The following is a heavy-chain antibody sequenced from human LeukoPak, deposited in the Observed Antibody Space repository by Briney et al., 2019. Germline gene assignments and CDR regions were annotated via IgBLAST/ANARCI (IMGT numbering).Heavy chain of an antibody. V-gene: IGHV3-20*01. CDR3: ARDRDSGYYDTSGPFDP. CDR2: ITWNGGSA. Sequence: GGSLRLSCVASGFIFTDHWMSWVRQAPGKGLEWVSGITWNGGSAGYADSVKGRFTISRDSAKNSLYLQMNSLRGEDTAVYHCARDRDSGYYDTSGPFDPWGQGTLVSVSS. D-gene: IGHD3-22*01. CDR1: GFIFTDHW. J-gene: IGHJ5*02.